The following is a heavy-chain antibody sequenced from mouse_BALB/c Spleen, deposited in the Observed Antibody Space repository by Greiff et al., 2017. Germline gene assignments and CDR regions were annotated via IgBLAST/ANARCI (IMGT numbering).Heavy chain of an antibody. V-gene: IGHV1-15*01. CDR1: GYTFTDYE. J-gene: IGHJ4*01. Sequence: QVQLKQSGAELVRPGASVTLSCKASGYTFTDYEMHWVKQTPVHGLEWIGAIDPETGGTAYNQKFKGKATLTADKSSSTAYMELRSLTSEDSAVYYCTRTGYYGSSTPYAMDYWGQGTSVTVSS. CDR3: TRTGYYGSSTPYAMDY. D-gene: IGHD1-1*01. CDR2: IDPETGGT.